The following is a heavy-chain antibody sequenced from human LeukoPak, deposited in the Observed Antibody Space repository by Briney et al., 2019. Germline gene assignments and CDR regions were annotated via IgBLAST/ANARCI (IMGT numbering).Heavy chain of an antibody. Sequence: GGSLRLSCAASGFTFDDYAMHWVRQAPGKGLEWVSLISGDGGSTYYTDSVKGRFTISRDNSKNSLYLQMNSLRTEDTALYYCAKERYSSSWYWFDPWGQGTLVTVSS. D-gene: IGHD6-13*01. CDR3: AKERYSSSWYWFDP. V-gene: IGHV3-43*02. CDR2: ISGDGGST. CDR1: GFTFDDYA. J-gene: IGHJ5*02.